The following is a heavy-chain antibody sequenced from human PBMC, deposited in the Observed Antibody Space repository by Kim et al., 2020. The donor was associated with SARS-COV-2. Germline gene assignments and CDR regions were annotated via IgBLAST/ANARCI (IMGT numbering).Heavy chain of an antibody. CDR1: GFTFSSYG. D-gene: IGHD3-10*01. J-gene: IGHJ6*02. Sequence: GGSLRLSCAASGFTFSSYGMHWVRQAPGKGLEWVAVIWYDGSNKYYADSVKGRLTISRDNSKNTLYLQMNSLRAEDTAVYYCARGGVVPLTPTYYYGMDVWGQGTTVTVSS. CDR3: ARGGVVPLTPTYYYGMDV. CDR2: IWYDGSNK. V-gene: IGHV3-33*08.